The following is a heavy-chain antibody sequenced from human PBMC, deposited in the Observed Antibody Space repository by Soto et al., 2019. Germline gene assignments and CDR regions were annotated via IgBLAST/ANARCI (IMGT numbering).Heavy chain of an antibody. V-gene: IGHV4-59*01. D-gene: IGHD3-22*01. Sequence: PSETLSLTCTVSGGPISSYYWSWIRQPPGKGLEWIGYIYYSGSTNYNPSLKSRVTISVDTSKNQFSLKLSSVTAADTAVYYCARDDSSGYYYYWGQGTLVTVSS. CDR3: ARDDSSGYYYY. J-gene: IGHJ4*02. CDR1: GGPISSYY. CDR2: IYYSGST.